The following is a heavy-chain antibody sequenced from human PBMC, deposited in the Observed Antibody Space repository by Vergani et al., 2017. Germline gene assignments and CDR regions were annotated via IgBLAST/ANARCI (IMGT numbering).Heavy chain of an antibody. CDR1: RFTFNNYA. CDR3: ASQQWELYY. CDR2: ISGSGDNT. J-gene: IGHJ4*02. V-gene: IGHV3-23*01. Sequence: EVQLLESGGGLVQPGGSLRLSCAASRFTFNNYAMTWVRQAPGKGLEWVSSISGSGDNTYYADSVKGRFTVSRDNSKNTLYLQMSSLRVDDTAVYYCASQQWELYYWGQGTLVTVSS. D-gene: IGHD1-26*01.